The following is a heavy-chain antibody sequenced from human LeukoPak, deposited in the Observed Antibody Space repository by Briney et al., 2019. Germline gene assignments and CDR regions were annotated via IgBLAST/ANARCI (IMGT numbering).Heavy chain of an antibody. CDR2: IYYSGST. J-gene: IGHJ4*02. CDR3: ARGRGYDYVWGSYRYVRYFDY. D-gene: IGHD3-16*02. V-gene: IGHV4-31*03. Sequence: PSETLSLTCTVSGGSISSGGYYWSWVRQHPGKGLEWIGYIYYSGSTYYNPSLKSRVTISVDTSKNQFSLKLSSVTAADTAVYYCARGRGYDYVWGSYRYVRYFDYWGQGTLVTVSS. CDR1: GGSISSGGYY.